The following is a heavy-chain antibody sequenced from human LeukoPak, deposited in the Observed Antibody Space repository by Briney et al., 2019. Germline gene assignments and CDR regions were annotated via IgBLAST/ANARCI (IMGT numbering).Heavy chain of an antibody. CDR3: AKFRYCSGGSCYSTVYYGMDV. Sequence: AGGSLRLSCAASGFTFSSHWMSWVRQAPGKGLEWVSAISGSGGSTYYADSVKGRFTISRDNSKNTLYLQMNSLRAEDTAVYYCAKFRYCSGGSCYSTVYYGMDVWGQGTTVTVSS. CDR1: GFTFSSHW. J-gene: IGHJ6*02. CDR2: ISGSGGST. V-gene: IGHV3-23*01. D-gene: IGHD2-15*01.